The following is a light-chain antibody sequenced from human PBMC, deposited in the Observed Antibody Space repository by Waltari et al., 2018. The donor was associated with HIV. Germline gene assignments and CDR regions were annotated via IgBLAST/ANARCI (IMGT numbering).Light chain of an antibody. Sequence: QSALTQPPSASGSPGQSVTISCTGTSSDVGAYNYVSWFQQHPGKAPELICEACTKRPPGVPDRFSGSKSGNTASRTVSGLQAEDEADYYCASHAGSKDVFGGGTRLTVL. CDR1: SSDVGAYNY. J-gene: IGLJ2*01. V-gene: IGLV2-8*01. CDR3: ASHAGSKDV. CDR2: ACT.